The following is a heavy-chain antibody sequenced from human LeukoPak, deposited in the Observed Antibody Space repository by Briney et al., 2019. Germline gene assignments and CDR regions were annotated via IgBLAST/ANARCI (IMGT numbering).Heavy chain of an antibody. CDR1: GFTFSSYG. Sequence: GGSLRLSCAASGFTFSSYGMSWVRQAPGKGLEWVSSISSTSSYIYYADSMKGRFTISRDNAKNSLFLQMNSLRAEDTAVYYCARGPQVGYYDSSGYHYYYYYLDVWGKGTTVTVSS. V-gene: IGHV3-21*01. J-gene: IGHJ6*03. CDR2: ISSTSSYI. D-gene: IGHD3-22*01. CDR3: ARGPQVGYYDSSGYHYYYYYLDV.